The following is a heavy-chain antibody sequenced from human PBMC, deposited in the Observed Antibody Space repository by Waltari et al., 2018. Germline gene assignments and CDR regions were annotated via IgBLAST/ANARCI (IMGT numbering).Heavy chain of an antibody. Sequence: EVQLVESGGGLVKPGGSLSLSCAASGFTFSSYSMNWVRQAQGKGLKWVPSISSSSRYICYADSVKSRFTISRDNAKNSLYLQMNSLRAEDTAVYYCARGPLADYYDSSGYPNYWGQGTLVTVSS. J-gene: IGHJ4*02. V-gene: IGHV3-21*01. D-gene: IGHD3-22*01. CDR3: ARGPLADYYDSSGYPNY. CDR1: GFTFSSYS. CDR2: ISSSSRYI.